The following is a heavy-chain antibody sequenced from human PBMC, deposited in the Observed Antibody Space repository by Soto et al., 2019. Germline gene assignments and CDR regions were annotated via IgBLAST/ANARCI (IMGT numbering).Heavy chain of an antibody. CDR1: GFTFSDYW. CDR3: ARDWYSSGDY. CDR2: ISKDGSQT. Sequence: DVPLVESGGGLFQPGGSPRISCAASGFTFSDYWMHWVRQAPGKGLVWVSRISKDGSQTYYADSVKGRFTISRDNAENTLYLQMNSLRAEDTAVYYCARDWYSSGDYWGQGTLVTVSS. V-gene: IGHV3-74*01. J-gene: IGHJ4*02. D-gene: IGHD6-19*01.